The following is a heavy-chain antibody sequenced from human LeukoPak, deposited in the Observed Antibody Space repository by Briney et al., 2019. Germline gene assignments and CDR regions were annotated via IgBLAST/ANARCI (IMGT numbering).Heavy chain of an antibody. Sequence: PGGSLRLSCAASGFTFSSYGMHWVRQAPGKGLEWVAVIWYDENKKFYADSVKGRFTISRDNFKSTLYLQMNSLRVEDTAVYYCARESLTSTPNNAFDIWGQGTMVTVSS. V-gene: IGHV3-33*01. CDR3: ARESLTSTPNNAFDI. D-gene: IGHD4-23*01. CDR2: IWYDENKK. J-gene: IGHJ3*02. CDR1: GFTFSSYG.